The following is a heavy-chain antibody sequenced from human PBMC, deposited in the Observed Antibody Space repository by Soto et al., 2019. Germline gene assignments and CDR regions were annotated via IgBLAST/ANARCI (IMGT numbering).Heavy chain of an antibody. J-gene: IGHJ4*02. Sequence: EVQLVESGGGLVQPGGSLRLSCAASGFTFSSYWMHWVRQAPGKGLVWVSRINSDGSSTSYADSVKGRFTISRDNAKNTLYLQMNSLRAEDTAVYYCASSSFSNGYSLYFDYWGQGTLVTVSS. V-gene: IGHV3-74*01. CDR3: ASSSFSNGYSLYFDY. CDR1: GFTFSSYW. D-gene: IGHD3-22*01. CDR2: INSDGSST.